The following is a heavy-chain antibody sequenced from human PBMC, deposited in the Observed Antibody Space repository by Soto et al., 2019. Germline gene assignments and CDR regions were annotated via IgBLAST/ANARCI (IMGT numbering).Heavy chain of an antibody. Sequence: EVQLVESGGGLVQPGGSLRLSCAASGFTFRNHWMHWVRQAPGKGLVWVSHINDDGSGTTYADSVKGRFTISRDNAENTIYLQMSSLRVEDTAVYYCTRDSSLSFDYWGQGALVTVSS. V-gene: IGHV3-74*01. CDR1: GFTFRNHW. CDR3: TRDSSLSFDY. J-gene: IGHJ4*02. CDR2: INDDGSGT.